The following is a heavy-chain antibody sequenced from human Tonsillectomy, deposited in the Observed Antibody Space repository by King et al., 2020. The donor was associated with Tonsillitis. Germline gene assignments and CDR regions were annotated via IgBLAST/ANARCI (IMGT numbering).Heavy chain of an antibody. D-gene: IGHD5-18*01. J-gene: IGHJ6*03. V-gene: IGHV4-61*02. CDR2: IYTSGST. Sequence: QLQESGPGLVKPSQTLSLTCTVSGGSISSGSYYWGWIRQPAGKGLEWIGRIYTSGSTNYNPSLKSRVTMSVDTSKNQFSLKLSSVTAADTAVYYCARDQIKNTATVYYYYMDVWGKGTTVTVSS. CDR3: ARDQIKNTATVYYYYMDV. CDR1: GGSISSGSYY.